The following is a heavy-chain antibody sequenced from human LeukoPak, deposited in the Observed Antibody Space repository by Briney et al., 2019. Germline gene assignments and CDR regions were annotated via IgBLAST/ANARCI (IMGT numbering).Heavy chain of an antibody. J-gene: IGHJ4*02. CDR3: ARHPLYSSSWYEGFDY. D-gene: IGHD6-13*01. CDR2: IYPGDSDT. Sequence: GESLKISCKGSGYSFTRYWIGWVRQMPGKGLEWMGIIYPGDSDTRYSPSFQGQVTISADKSISTAYLQWSSLKASDTAMYYCARHPLYSSSWYEGFDYWGQGTLVTVSS. CDR1: GYSFTRYW. V-gene: IGHV5-51*01.